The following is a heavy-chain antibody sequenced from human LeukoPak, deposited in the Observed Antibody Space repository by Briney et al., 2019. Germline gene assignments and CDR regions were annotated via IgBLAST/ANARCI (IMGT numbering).Heavy chain of an antibody. J-gene: IGHJ4*02. CDR1: GGSFSGYY. Sequence: SETLSLTCAVYGGSFSGYYWSWIRQPPGKGLEWIGEINHSGSTNYNPSLKSRVTISVDTSKNQFSLKLSSVTAADTAVYYCATAGNDYGDYQLDYWGQGTLVTGSS. CDR2: INHSGST. V-gene: IGHV4-34*01. D-gene: IGHD4-17*01. CDR3: ATAGNDYGDYQLDY.